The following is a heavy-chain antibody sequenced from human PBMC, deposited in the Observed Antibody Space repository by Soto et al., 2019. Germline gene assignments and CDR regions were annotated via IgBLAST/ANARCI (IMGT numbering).Heavy chain of an antibody. CDR1: GGSISNYY. CDR3: ARASVGPPGGGSWIMPFDY. V-gene: IGHV4-4*07. D-gene: IGHD2-15*01. CDR2: IYTGGST. J-gene: IGHJ4*02. Sequence: SETLSLTCTVSGGSISNYYWSWIRQPAGKGLEWVGRIYTGGSTNYNPSLKSRVTMSTDTSKNQFSLRLTSVTAADTAVYYCARASVGPPGGGSWIMPFDYWGQGALVTVSS.